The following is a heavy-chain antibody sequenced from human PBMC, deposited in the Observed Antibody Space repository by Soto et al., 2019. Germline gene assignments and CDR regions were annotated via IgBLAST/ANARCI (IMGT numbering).Heavy chain of an antibody. CDR3: ARARGGDSGDYASLFDR. CDR1: GGSVSIGDYL. D-gene: IGHD4-17*01. CDR2: IHDSGNT. Sequence: VQLQESGPGLVTPSQTLSLTCTVFGGSVSIGDYLWSWIRQRPGKGLEWIGYIHDSGNTYYNPSLKSLVTISLDTSKNQFSLKGTSMTAADTAVYFCARARGGDSGDYASLFDRWGQGNLVTVSS. J-gene: IGHJ5*02. V-gene: IGHV4-30-4*01.